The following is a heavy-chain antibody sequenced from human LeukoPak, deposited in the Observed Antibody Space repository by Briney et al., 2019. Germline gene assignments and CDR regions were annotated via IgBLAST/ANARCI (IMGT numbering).Heavy chain of an antibody. CDR1: GFTFSSYA. Sequence: QTGGSLRLSCAASGFTFSSYAMSWVRQAPGKGLEWVSAISGSGGGTYYADSVKGRFTISRDNSKNTLYLQMNSLRAEDTAVYYCAKPRLPSKLGTLFDYWGQGTLVTVSS. V-gene: IGHV3-23*01. CDR3: AKPRLPSKLGTLFDY. J-gene: IGHJ4*02. CDR2: ISGSGGGT. D-gene: IGHD1-1*01.